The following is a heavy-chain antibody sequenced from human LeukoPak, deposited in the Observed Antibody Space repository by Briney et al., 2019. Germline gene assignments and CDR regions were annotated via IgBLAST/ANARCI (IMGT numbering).Heavy chain of an antibody. CDR2: IKQDGSEK. J-gene: IGHJ6*03. Sequence: GGSLRLSCAPSGFTFSNYWMSWVRQAPGKGLEWVANIKQDGSEKYYVDSVKGRFTISRENAKNSLYLQMNSLRVDDMAVYYCSREGQSTTGYYYYMDVWGKGSTVTVSS. CDR3: SREGQSTTGYYYYMDV. D-gene: IGHD1-1*01. V-gene: IGHV3-7*01. CDR1: GFTFSNYW.